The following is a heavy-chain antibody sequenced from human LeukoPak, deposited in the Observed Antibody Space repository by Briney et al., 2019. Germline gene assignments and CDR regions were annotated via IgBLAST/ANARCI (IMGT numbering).Heavy chain of an antibody. D-gene: IGHD2-15*01. J-gene: IGHJ4*02. CDR2: ISSSSDSI. CDR3: ATDTYSLEEDY. V-gene: IGHV3-48*01. CDR1: GFTFSNYN. Sequence: GGSLRLSCAASGFTFSNYNMNWVRQAPGKGLEWISYISSSSDSIYYADSVKGRFTISRDNAKNSLYLQMNSLRAEDTAVYYCATDTYSLEEDYWGQGTLVTVSS.